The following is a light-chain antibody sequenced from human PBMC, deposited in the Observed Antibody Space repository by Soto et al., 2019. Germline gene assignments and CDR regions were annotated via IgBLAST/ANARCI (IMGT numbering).Light chain of an antibody. CDR2: AAS. CDR1: QSISSY. Sequence: DIQMTQSPSSLSASVGDRVTITCRASQSISSYLNWYQQKPGKAPKLLIYAASSLQSGVPSRFSGSGSGTDFTLTISSLEPEDFAVYYCQQRSNWPPITFGQATRLEIK. CDR3: QQRSNWPPIT. J-gene: IGKJ5*01. V-gene: IGKV1-39*01.